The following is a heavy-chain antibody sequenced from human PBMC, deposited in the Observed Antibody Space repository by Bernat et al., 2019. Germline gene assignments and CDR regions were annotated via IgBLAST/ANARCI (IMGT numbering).Heavy chain of an antibody. D-gene: IGHD4-17*01. CDR1: GFTFSSYG. V-gene: IGHV3-30*18. J-gene: IGHJ4*02. CDR3: AKDYLLIRTTVTTIGFDY. CDR2: ISYDGSNK. Sequence: QVQLVESGGGVVQPGRFLRLSCAASGFTFSSYGMHWVRQAPGKGLEWVAVISYDGSNKYYADSVKGRFTISRDNSKNTLYLQMNSLRAEDTAVYYCAKDYLLIRTTVTTIGFDYWGQGTLVTVSS.